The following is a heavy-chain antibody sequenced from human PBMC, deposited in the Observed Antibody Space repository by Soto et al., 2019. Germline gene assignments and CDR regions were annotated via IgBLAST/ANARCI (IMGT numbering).Heavy chain of an antibody. D-gene: IGHD3-22*01. J-gene: IGHJ3*02. CDR1: GFTFSSYG. CDR2: ISYDGSNK. CDR3: AKGARDSRGPKAFNI. V-gene: IGHV3-30*18. Sequence: PGGSLRLSCAASGFTFSSYGMHWVRQAPGKGLEWVAVISYDGSNKYYADSVKGRFTISRDNSKNTLYLQMNSLRAEDTAVCYCAKGARDSRGPKAFNIWGQGTMVTASS.